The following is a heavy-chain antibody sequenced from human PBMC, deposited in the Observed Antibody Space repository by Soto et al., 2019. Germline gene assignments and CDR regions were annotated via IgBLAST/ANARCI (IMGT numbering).Heavy chain of an antibody. V-gene: IGHV4-59*01. CDR2: IYNSGTT. D-gene: IGHD3-16*01. CDR1: GDSISTYY. Sequence: QVQLQESGPGLVKPSEPLSITCTVSGDSISTYYWTWIRLPPGKGLEWIGYIYNSGTTKYNPTLKSRVTISVDTSKNQFSLKLSSVTTAVTAVYYCARGRFDFIWGTPAPYLDYWGQGALVTVSS. J-gene: IGHJ4*02. CDR3: ARGRFDFIWGTPAPYLDY.